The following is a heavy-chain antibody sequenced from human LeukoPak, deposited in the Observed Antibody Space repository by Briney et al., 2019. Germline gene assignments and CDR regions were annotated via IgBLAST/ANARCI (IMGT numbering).Heavy chain of an antibody. V-gene: IGHV5-51*01. CDR1: GYSFSSYW. CDR3: ARRAYCGGDCYLDY. J-gene: IGHJ4*02. CDR2: IYPGDSDA. Sequence: GESLKISCKGSGYSFSSYWIGWVRQMPGKGLEWMGMIYPGDSDARYSPSFQGQVTISADKSISTAYLQWSSLKASDTAMYYCARRAYCGGDCYLDYWGQGTLVTVSS. D-gene: IGHD2-21*02.